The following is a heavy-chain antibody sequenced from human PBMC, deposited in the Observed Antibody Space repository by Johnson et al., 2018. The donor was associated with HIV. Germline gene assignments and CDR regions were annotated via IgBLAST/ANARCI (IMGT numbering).Heavy chain of an antibody. J-gene: IGHJ3*02. CDR3: ARENWNHAGAFDI. V-gene: IGHV3-66*02. D-gene: IGHD1-14*01. Sequence: EVQLVESGGVLVQPGRSLRLSCAASGFTVSTNYMSWVRQTPGKGLEWVSVIYSGGSGGSTYYVDSVKGRFTISRDNSKNTLYLQMNSLRTEDMAVYYCARENWNHAGAFDIWGQGTMVTVSS. CDR2: IYSGGSGGST. CDR1: GFTVSTNY.